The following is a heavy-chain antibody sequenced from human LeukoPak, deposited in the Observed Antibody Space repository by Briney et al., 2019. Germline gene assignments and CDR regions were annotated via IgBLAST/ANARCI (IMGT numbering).Heavy chain of an antibody. V-gene: IGHV3-7*01. J-gene: IGHJ3*02. CDR2: IKQDESEK. Sequence: GGTLRLSCAASGFTFSSYWMYWVRQAPGKGLEWVSSIKQDESEKYYGDSVKGRFAVSRDNAKNSLFLQMNSLRAEDTAVYYCARDWGYYALDIWGQGTMVTVSS. CDR3: ARDWGYYALDI. CDR1: GFTFSSYW. D-gene: IGHD2-15*01.